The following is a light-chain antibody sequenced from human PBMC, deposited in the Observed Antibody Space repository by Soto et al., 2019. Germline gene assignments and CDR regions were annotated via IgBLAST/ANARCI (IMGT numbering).Light chain of an antibody. CDR3: SSYAKTISVV. Sequence: QSALTQPPSASGSPGQSVTISCTGTSSDVGAYNYVSWYQQRPGKAPKLMIYEVTKWPSGVPDRFSGSKSGNTASLTVSGLQAEDEADYYCSSYAKTISVVFGGGTKLTVL. CDR2: EVT. J-gene: IGLJ2*01. CDR1: SSDVGAYNY. V-gene: IGLV2-8*01.